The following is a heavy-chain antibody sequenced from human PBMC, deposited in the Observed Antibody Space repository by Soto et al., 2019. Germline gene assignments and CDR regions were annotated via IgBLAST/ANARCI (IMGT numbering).Heavy chain of an antibody. V-gene: IGHV4-39*01. D-gene: IGHD3-10*01. CDR3: ARLYGSGSYLVGMDV. CDR2: IYYSGST. Sequence: SETLSLTCTVSGGSISSSSYYWGWIRQPPGKGLEWIGSIYYSGSTYYNPSLKSRVTISVDTSKNQFSLKLSSVTAADTVVYYCARLYGSGSYLVGMDVWGQGTTVTVS. CDR1: GGSISSSSYY. J-gene: IGHJ6*02.